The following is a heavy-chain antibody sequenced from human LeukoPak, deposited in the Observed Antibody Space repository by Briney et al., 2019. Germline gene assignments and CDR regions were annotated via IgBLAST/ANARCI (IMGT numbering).Heavy chain of an antibody. CDR3: ARNNWGTDY. V-gene: IGHV4-34*01. D-gene: IGHD7-27*01. CDR2: INHSGST. Sequence: SETLSLTCAVYGGSFSGYYWSWIRQPPGKGLEWIGEINHSGSTNYNPSLKSQVTISVDTSKNQFSLKLSSVTAADTAVYYCARNNWGTDYWGQGTLVTVSS. CDR1: GGSFSGYY. J-gene: IGHJ4*02.